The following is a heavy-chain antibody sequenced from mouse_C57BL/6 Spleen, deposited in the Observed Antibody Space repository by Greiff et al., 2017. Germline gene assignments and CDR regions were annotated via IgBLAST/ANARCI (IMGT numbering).Heavy chain of an antibody. Sequence: VQLQQSGAELARPGASVKMSCKASGYTFTSYTMHWVKQRPGQGLEWIGYINPSSGYTKYNQKFKDKATVTADKSSSTADMQLSSLTSEDSAVYFCARGGNWAWFAYWGQGTLVTVSA. CDR1: GYTFTSYT. J-gene: IGHJ3*01. V-gene: IGHV1-4*01. CDR2: INPSSGYT. CDR3: ARGGNWAWFAY. D-gene: IGHD4-1*01.